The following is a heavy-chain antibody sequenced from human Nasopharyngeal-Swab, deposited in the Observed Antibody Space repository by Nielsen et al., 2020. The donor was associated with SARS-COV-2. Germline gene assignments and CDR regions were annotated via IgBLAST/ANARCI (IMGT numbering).Heavy chain of an antibody. CDR3: AKDPRTYSSSWYFDY. D-gene: IGHD6-13*01. J-gene: IGHJ4*02. CDR2: IYSGGSST. CDR1: GFTFSSYA. V-gene: IGHV3-23*03. Sequence: GESLKISCAASGFTFSSYAMSWVRQAPGKGLEWVSVIYSGGSSTYYADSVKGRFTISRDNSKNTLNLQMNILIAEDTAVYYCAKDPRTYSSSWYFDYRGQGTLVTVSS.